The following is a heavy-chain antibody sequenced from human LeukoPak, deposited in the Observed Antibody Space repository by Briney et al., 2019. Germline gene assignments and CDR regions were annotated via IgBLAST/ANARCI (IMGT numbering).Heavy chain of an antibody. D-gene: IGHD3-10*02. V-gene: IGHV4-38-2*02. CDR2: VFQLQTVRT. CDR3: ARVLNVPKLIDS. Sequence: SETLSLTCTVSGSSITSTYYWAWFRQPPGKGLEWIATVFQLQTVRTFNNPSLESRVTMSLDTSQNQFSLNLTSVTAADTPLYFCARVLNVPKLIDSWGQGTLVTVSS. J-gene: IGHJ4*02. CDR1: GSSITSTYY.